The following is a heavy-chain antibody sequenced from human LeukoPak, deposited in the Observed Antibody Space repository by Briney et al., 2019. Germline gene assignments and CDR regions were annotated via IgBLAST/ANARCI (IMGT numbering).Heavy chain of an antibody. CDR1: GFTFSSYA. D-gene: IGHD3-3*01. CDR3: AKGRIASVYDAFNI. V-gene: IGHV3-23*01. J-gene: IGHJ3*02. Sequence: PGGSLRLSCAASGFTFSSYAMNWVRQAPGKGLEWVSSIGASGDSTYYADSVKGRVTISRDNSKNTLYLQMNSLRAEDTALYYCAKGRIASVYDAFNIWGQGTMVTVSS. CDR2: IGASGDST.